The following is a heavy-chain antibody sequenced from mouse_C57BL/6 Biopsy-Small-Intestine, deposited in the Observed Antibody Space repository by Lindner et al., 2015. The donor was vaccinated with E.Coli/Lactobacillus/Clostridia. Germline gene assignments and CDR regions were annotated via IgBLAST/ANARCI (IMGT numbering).Heavy chain of an antibody. CDR1: GYSFTIYY. CDR2: IYPGSGNT. CDR3: AKGAYLDY. V-gene: IGHV1-66*01. Sequence: VQLQESGPELVKPGASVKISCKASGYSFTIYYIHWVKQRPGQGLEWIGWIYPGSGNTKYNEKFKGKATLTADTSSSTVYMQLSSLTSEDSAVYYCAKGAYLDYWGQGTTLTVSS. J-gene: IGHJ2*01.